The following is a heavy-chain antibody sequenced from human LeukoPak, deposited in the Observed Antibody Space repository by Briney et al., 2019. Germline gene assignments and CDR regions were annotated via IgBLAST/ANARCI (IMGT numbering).Heavy chain of an antibody. D-gene: IGHD3-10*01. V-gene: IGHV3-30*04. Sequence: GRSLRLSCAASGFTFSGYAMHWVRQAPGKGLEWVVIISSDGSKIYYADSVKGRFTISRDNSKNTLYLQMNSLRAEDTAVYYCARDRGSLYSYGMDVWGQGTTVTVSS. CDR3: ARDRGSLYSYGMDV. J-gene: IGHJ6*02. CDR1: GFTFSGYA. CDR2: ISSDGSKI.